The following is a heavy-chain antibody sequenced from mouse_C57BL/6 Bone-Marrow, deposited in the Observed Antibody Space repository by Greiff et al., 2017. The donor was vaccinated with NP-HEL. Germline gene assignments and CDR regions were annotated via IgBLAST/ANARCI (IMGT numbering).Heavy chain of an antibody. D-gene: IGHD6-1*01. CDR2: ISSGGDYI. CDR3: TVTVRAVDY. V-gene: IGHV5-9-1*02. Sequence: EVMLVESGEGLVKPGGSLKLSCAASGFTFSSYAMSWVRQTPEKRLEWVAYISSGGDYIYYADTVKGRCTISRDNARNTLYLQMSSLKSEDTAMYYCTVTVRAVDYWGQGTTLTVSS. J-gene: IGHJ2*01. CDR1: GFTFSSYA.